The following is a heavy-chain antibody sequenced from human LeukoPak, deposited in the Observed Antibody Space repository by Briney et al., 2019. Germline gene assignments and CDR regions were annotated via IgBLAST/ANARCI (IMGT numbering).Heavy chain of an antibody. D-gene: IGHD2-8*01. CDR3: ARGFGGMIMVDY. CDR1: GFTFSSYS. CDR2: ISSSSSYI. J-gene: IGHJ4*02. V-gene: IGHV3-21*01. Sequence: KTGGSLRLSCAASGFTFSSYSMNWVRQAPGKGLEWVSSISSSSSYIYYADSVKGRFTISRDNAKNSLYLQMNSLRAEDTAVYYCARGFGGMIMVDYWGQGTLVTVSS.